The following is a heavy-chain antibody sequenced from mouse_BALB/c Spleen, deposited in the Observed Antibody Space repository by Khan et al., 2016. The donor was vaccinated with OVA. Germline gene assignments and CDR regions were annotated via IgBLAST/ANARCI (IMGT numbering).Heavy chain of an antibody. J-gene: IGHJ1*01. Sequence: QVQLQQSGAELARPGASVKMSCKASGYTFTSYTMHWVKQRPGQGLEWIGYINPSNGYTNYNQKFKDKATLTADKSSSTASMQLSSLTSEDSAVLDGVRSGAYYRYDGYVDVWGAGTTVTVSS. CDR2: INPSNGYT. V-gene: IGHV1-4*01. CDR3: VRSGAYYRYDGYVDV. CDR1: GYTFTSYT. D-gene: IGHD2-14*01.